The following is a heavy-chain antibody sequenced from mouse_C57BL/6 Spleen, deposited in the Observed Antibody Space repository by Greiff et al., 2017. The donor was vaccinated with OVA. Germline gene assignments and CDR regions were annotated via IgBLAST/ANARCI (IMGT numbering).Heavy chain of an antibody. CDR3: ALTGTDYFDY. CDR2: ISYDGSN. V-gene: IGHV3-6*01. CDR1: GYSITSGYY. D-gene: IGHD4-1*01. J-gene: IGHJ2*01. Sequence: EVQLQQSGPGLVKPSQSLSLTCSVTGYSITSGYYWNWIRQFPGNKLEWMGYISYDGSNNYNPSLKNRISITRDTSKNQFFLKLNSVTTEDTATYYCALTGTDYFDYWGQGTTLTVSS.